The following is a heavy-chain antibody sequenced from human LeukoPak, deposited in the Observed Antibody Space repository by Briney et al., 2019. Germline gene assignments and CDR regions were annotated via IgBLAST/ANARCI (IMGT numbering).Heavy chain of an antibody. CDR1: GFSLSTSGVG. CDR3: AHRLVLLPLRLGELSFGYPNEYFQH. CDR2: IYWDDDK. J-gene: IGHJ1*01. D-gene: IGHD3-16*02. V-gene: IGHV2-5*02. Sequence: SGPTLVNPTQTLTLTCTFSGFSLSTSGVGVGWIRQPPGKALEWLALIYWDDDKRYSPSLKSRLTITKDTSKNQVVLTMTNMDPVDTATYYCAHRLVLLPLRLGELSFGYPNEYFQHWGQGTLVTVSS.